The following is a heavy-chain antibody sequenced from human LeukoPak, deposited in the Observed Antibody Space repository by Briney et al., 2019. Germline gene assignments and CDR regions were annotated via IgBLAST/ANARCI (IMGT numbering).Heavy chain of an antibody. Sequence: SETLSLTCTVSGGSISSSSYFWGGTRQPPGKGLKWIGSLYYSWSTYYNPSLKSRVTISVDTSKNQFSLKLSSVTAADTAVYYCARHATTLRFLGSMDVWGKGTTVTVSS. V-gene: IGHV4-39*01. J-gene: IGHJ6*04. CDR3: ARHATTLRFLGSMDV. CDR2: LYYSWST. D-gene: IGHD3-3*01. CDR1: GGSISSSSYF.